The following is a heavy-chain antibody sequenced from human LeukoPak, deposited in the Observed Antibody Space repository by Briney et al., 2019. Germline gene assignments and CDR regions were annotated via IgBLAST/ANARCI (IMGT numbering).Heavy chain of an antibody. V-gene: IGHV3-21*01. CDR2: ISSSSSYI. J-gene: IGHJ4*02. Sequence: GGSLRLSCAASGFTFSSYAMSWVRQAPGKGLEWVSSISSSSSYIYYADSVKGRFTISRDNAKNSLYLQMNSLRAEDTAVYYCARDFQSDDYWGQGTLVTVSS. CDR3: ARDFQSDDY. CDR1: GFTFSSYA.